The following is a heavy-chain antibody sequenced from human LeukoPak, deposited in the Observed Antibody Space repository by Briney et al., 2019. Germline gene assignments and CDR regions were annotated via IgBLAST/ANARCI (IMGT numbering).Heavy chain of an antibody. J-gene: IGHJ5*02. CDR2: ISSSSSYI. D-gene: IGHD6-13*01. Sequence: GGSLRLSCAASGFTFSSYSMNWVRQAPGKGLEWVSSISSSSSYIYYADSVKGRFTISRDNAKNSLYLQMNSLRAKDTAVYYCARDLGEQQLSWFDPWGQGTLVTVSS. CDR3: ARDLGEQQLSWFDP. V-gene: IGHV3-21*01. CDR1: GFTFSSYS.